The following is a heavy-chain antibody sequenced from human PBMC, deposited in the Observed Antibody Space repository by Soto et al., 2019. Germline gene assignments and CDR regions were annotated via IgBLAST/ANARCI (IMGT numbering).Heavy chain of an antibody. CDR1: GGSISSYY. CDR2: IYYSGST. V-gene: IGHV4-59*08. J-gene: IGHJ4*02. D-gene: IGHD4-4*01. CDR3: ARHSNRNYGLYYFDY. Sequence: SETLSLTCTVSGGSISSYYWSWIRQPPGKGLEWIGYIYYSGSTNYNPSLKSRVNISVDTSKNQFSLKLSSVTAADTAVYYCARHSNRNYGLYYFDYWGLGALVTVSS.